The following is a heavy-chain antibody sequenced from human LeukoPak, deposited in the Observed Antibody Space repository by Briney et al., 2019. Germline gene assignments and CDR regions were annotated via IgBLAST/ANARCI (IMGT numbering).Heavy chain of an antibody. CDR1: GFTFSSYG. J-gene: IGHJ4*02. D-gene: IGHD3-22*01. Sequence: QTGGSLRLSCAASGFTFSSYGMHWVRQAPGKGLEWVAVIWYDGSNKYYADSVKGRFTISRDNSKNTLYLQMNSLRAEDTAVYYCARGHWVANYYDSSGYDYWGQGTLVTVSS. CDR3: ARGHWVANYYDSSGYDY. CDR2: IWYDGSNK. V-gene: IGHV3-33*01.